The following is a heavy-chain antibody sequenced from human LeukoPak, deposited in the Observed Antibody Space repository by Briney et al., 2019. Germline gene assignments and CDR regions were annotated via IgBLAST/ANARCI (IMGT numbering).Heavy chain of an antibody. J-gene: IGHJ3*01. CDR1: GYSFTNYY. D-gene: IGHD3-22*01. CDR2: INANSGGT. V-gene: IGHV1-2*04. Sequence: VASVKVSCKASGYSFTNYYIHWVRQAPGQGLEWMGWINANSGGTNYAQKFQGWVTMSRDTSITTAYMELRGLRSNDTAVYYCTRDGQPYYYETRARAFDVWGQGTMVTVSS. CDR3: TRDGQPYYYETRARAFDV.